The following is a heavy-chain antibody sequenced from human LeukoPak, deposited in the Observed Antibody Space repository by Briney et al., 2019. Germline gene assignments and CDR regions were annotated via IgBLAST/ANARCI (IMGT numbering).Heavy chain of an antibody. Sequence: SVEVSCKASGGIFSSYAISWVRQAPGQGLEWMGGIIPIFGTANYAQKFQGRVTITADESTSTAYMELSSLRSEDTAVYYCAREIAARREGWFDPWGQGTLVTVSS. V-gene: IGHV1-69*13. CDR2: IIPIFGTA. CDR1: GGIFSSYA. D-gene: IGHD6-6*01. J-gene: IGHJ5*02. CDR3: AREIAARREGWFDP.